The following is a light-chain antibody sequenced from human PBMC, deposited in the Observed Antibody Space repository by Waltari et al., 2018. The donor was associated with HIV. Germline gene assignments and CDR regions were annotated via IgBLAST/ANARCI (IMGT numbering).Light chain of an antibody. V-gene: IGLV1-44*01. Sequence: QSVLTQPPSVSGTPGQRVTISCSGGSSNIGDNAVSWYQQFPGTAPKLLIYSNNQRPSGGPDRFSGSKSGTSASLAISGLQSEDEADYYCATLDDSLNGPVFGGGTKVTVL. CDR2: SNN. CDR1: SSNIGDNA. J-gene: IGLJ2*01. CDR3: ATLDDSLNGPV.